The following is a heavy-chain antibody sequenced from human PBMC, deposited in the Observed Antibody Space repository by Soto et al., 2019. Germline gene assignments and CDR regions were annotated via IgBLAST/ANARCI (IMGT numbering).Heavy chain of an antibody. CDR2: ISGSGGST. J-gene: IGHJ6*02. Sequence: GGSLRLSCAASGFTFSSYAMSWVRQAPGKGLEWVSAISGSGGSTYYADSVKGRFTISRDNSKNTLYLQMNSLRAEDTAVYYCAKGDSSGYYYGMDVWGQGTTVTVSS. D-gene: IGHD3-22*01. V-gene: IGHV3-23*01. CDR3: AKGDSSGYYYGMDV. CDR1: GFTFSSYA.